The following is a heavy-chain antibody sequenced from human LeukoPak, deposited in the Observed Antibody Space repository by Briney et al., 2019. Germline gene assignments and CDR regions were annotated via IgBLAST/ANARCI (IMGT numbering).Heavy chain of an antibody. D-gene: IGHD4-17*01. CDR1: GGSFSGYY. CDR2: INHSGST. CDR3: ASQYGDYPY. Sequence: SETLSLTCAVYGGSFSGYYWSWIRQPPGKGLEWIGEINHSGSTNYNPSLKSRVTISVDTSKNQFSLKLSSVTAADTAVYYCASQYGDYPYWGQGTLVTVSS. J-gene: IGHJ4*02. V-gene: IGHV4-34*01.